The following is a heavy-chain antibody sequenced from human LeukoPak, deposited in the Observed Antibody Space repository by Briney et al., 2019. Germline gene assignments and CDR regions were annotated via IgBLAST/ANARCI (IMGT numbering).Heavy chain of an antibody. J-gene: IGHJ4*02. V-gene: IGHV3-9*01. Sequence: GRSLRLSCAASGFTFDDYAMHWVRQAPGKGLEWVSGISWNSGSIGYADSVKGRFTISRDNAKNSLYLQMNSLRAEDTALYYCAKDKGRFGELLSPSFDYWGQGTLVTVSS. CDR3: AKDKGRFGELLSPSFDY. CDR1: GFTFDDYA. D-gene: IGHD3-10*01. CDR2: ISWNSGSI.